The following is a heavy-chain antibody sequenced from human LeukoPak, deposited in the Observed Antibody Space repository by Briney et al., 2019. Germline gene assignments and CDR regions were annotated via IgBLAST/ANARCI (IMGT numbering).Heavy chain of an antibody. J-gene: IGHJ4*02. V-gene: IGHV4-39*01. Sequence: SETLSLTCTVSGGSISSSSYYWGWIRRPPGKGLEWIGSIYYSGSTYYNPSLKSRVTISVDTSKNQFSLKLSSVTAADTAVYYCARIDIAAAGNHDYWGQGTLVTVSS. CDR3: ARIDIAAAGNHDY. CDR2: IYYSGST. D-gene: IGHD6-13*01. CDR1: GGSISSSSYY.